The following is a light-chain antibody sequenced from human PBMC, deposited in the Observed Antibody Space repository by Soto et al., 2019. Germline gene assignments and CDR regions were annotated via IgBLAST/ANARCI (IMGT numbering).Light chain of an antibody. CDR2: GAS. CDR1: QTVTRNY. J-gene: IGKJ5*01. Sequence: EIVLTQSPGTLSLSPGERATLSCRASQTVTRNYLAWHQQKPGQTPRLLVYGASSRATGIPDRFSGSGSGTDFTLTISRLEPEDFAVYYCQQHGSSPITFGQGTRLEN. CDR3: QQHGSSPIT. V-gene: IGKV3-20*01.